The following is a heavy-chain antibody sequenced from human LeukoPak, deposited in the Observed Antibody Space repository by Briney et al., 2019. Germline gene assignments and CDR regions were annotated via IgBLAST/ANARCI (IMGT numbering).Heavy chain of an antibody. CDR2: INWNGGST. CDR1: GFTFDDYG. CDR3: VRAAQYYDFWSGSDY. Sequence: PGGSLRLSCAASGFTFDDYGMSWVRQAPGKGLEWVSGINWNGGSTGYADSVKGRFTISRDNAKNSLYLQMNSLRAEDTALYYCVRAAQYYDFWSGSDYWGQGTLVTVSS. D-gene: IGHD3-3*01. J-gene: IGHJ4*02. V-gene: IGHV3-20*04.